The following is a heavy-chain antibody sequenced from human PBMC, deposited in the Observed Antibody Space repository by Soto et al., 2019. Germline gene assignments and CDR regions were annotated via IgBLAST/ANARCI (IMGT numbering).Heavy chain of an antibody. Sequence: EVQVVESGGGLVQPGGSLRLSCAVSGFIFSSYWMSWVRQAPGKGLEWVANINEDGSEKNYVGSVKGRFTISRDNPKNSLYLQMNSLRVEDTAVYYCISSSVFWGQGRQVTVSS. V-gene: IGHV3-7*01. CDR2: INEDGSEK. CDR1: GFIFSSYW. CDR3: ISSSVF. D-gene: IGHD6-6*01. J-gene: IGHJ1*01.